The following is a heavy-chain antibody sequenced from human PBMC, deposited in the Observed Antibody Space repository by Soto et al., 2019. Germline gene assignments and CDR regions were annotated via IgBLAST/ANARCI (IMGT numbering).Heavy chain of an antibody. V-gene: IGHV1-18*01. J-gene: IGHJ4*02. CDR2: ISAYNGNT. Sequence: QVQLVQSGAEVKKPGASVKVSCKASGYTFINYAISWVRQAPGQGLEWMGWISAYNGNTNYAQKLQGRVTMTTDTSTSSASMELRSLRSDDTAVYYCARAWFGDFVYYFDYWGQGTLVTVSS. CDR1: GYTFINYA. CDR3: ARAWFGDFVYYFDY. D-gene: IGHD3-10*01.